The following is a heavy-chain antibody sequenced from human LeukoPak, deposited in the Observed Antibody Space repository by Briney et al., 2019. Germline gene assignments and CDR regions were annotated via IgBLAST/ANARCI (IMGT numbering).Heavy chain of an antibody. Sequence: SETLSLTCTVSGGSISSYYWSWIRQPPGKGLEWIGYIYYSGSTNYNPSLKSRVTISVDTSKNQFSLKLSSVIAADTAVYYCARVIATQYYYYYYYMDVWGKGTTVTVSS. J-gene: IGHJ6*03. CDR3: ARVIATQYYYYYYYMDV. D-gene: IGHD1-26*01. CDR1: GGSISSYY. CDR2: IYYSGST. V-gene: IGHV4-59*01.